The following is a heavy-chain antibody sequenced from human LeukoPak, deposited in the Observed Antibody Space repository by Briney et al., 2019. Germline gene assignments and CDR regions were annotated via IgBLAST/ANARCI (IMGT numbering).Heavy chain of an antibody. CDR1: GFTFSSFG. Sequence: GGSLRLSCAASGFTFSSFGMHWVRQAPGKGLEWVAVIWYDASNKYYADSVKGRFTISRDNSKNTLYLHMNSLRDDDTAVYYCVRGVGVSRFNYLDPWGQGTLVIVSS. D-gene: IGHD1-7*01. V-gene: IGHV3-33*01. CDR2: IWYDASNK. CDR3: VRGVGVSRFNYLDP. J-gene: IGHJ5*02.